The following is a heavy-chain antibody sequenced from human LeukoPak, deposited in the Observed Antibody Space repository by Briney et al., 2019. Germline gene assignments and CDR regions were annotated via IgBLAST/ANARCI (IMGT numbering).Heavy chain of an antibody. Sequence: PGGSLRLSCAASGFTFSSYSMNWVRQAPGKGLEWVSSISSSSSYIYYADSVKGRFTISRDNAKNSLYLQMNSLRAEDTAVYYCARARMTTVTSEDYWGQGTRVTVSS. CDR3: ARARMTTVTSEDY. D-gene: IGHD4-17*01. CDR2: ISSSSSYI. J-gene: IGHJ4*02. CDR1: GFTFSSYS. V-gene: IGHV3-21*01.